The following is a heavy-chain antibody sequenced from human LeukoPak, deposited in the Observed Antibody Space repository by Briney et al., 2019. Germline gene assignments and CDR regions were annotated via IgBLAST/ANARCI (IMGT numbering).Heavy chain of an antibody. J-gene: IGHJ3*02. V-gene: IGHV1-24*01. D-gene: IGHD2-15*01. Sequence: ASVKVSCKVSGYTLTELSMHWVRQAPGEGLEWMGGFDPEDGETIYAQKFQGRVTMTEDTSTDTAYMELSSLRSEDTAVYYCATDAGYCSGGSCSDDAFDIWGQGTMVTVSS. CDR3: ATDAGYCSGGSCSDDAFDI. CDR2: FDPEDGET. CDR1: GYTLTELS.